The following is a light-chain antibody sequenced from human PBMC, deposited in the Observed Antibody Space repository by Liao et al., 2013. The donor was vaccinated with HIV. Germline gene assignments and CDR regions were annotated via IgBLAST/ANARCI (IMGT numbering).Light chain of an antibody. V-gene: IGLV3-1*01. J-gene: IGLJ3*02. CDR3: LAWDSRTNWV. Sequence: SSELTQPPSVSVSPGQTATITCSGDKLGDKYVSWIQQRPGQSPVLVVYQDTKRPSGIPERFSASNSGDTATLTISGTQAMDEADYYCLAWDSRTNWVFGGGTKLTVL. CDR2: QDT. CDR1: KLGDKY.